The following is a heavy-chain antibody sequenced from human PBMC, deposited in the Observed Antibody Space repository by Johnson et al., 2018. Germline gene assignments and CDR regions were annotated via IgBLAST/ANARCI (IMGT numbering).Heavy chain of an antibody. CDR3: ANNPPPREGAAGDYYYYYYMDV. J-gene: IGHJ6*03. D-gene: IGHD6-13*01. Sequence: QVQLVQSGGGVVQPGRSLRLSCAASGFTFSSYGMHWVRQAPGKGLEWVAVISYDGSNKYYADSVKGRFTISRDNSKNTLYLQMNSLRAEDTAVYYCANNPPPREGAAGDYYYYYYMDVWGKGTTVTVS. CDR2: ISYDGSNK. V-gene: IGHV3-30*18. CDR1: GFTFSSYG.